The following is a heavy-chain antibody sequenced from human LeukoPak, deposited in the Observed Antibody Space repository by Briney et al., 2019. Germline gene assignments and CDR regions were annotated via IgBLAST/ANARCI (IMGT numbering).Heavy chain of an antibody. CDR2: IQSDGSGT. J-gene: IGHJ4*02. V-gene: IGHV3-74*01. Sequence: PGGSLRLSCTASGFVFSNYWMLWVRQAPGKGLEWVSLIQSDGSGTTYTDSMKGRFIISRDNAKNTLYLQMTSLTAEDTAVYYCARANTGSIDHWGQGTLVTVSS. CDR3: ARANTGSIDH. D-gene: IGHD2-8*02. CDR1: GFVFSNYW.